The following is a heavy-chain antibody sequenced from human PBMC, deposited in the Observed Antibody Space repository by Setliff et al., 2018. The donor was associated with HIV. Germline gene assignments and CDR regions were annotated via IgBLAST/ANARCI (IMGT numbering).Heavy chain of an antibody. Sequence: SETPSLTCKVSGDSVNSSNYYWSWIRQHPGKGLEWIGYIYYSGSSYYNPSVRSRVIMSLDTSENHFSLKLSSVTAADTAVYYCVRNSFDYVEEEWGQGTQVTVSS. V-gene: IGHV4-31*03. CDR3: VRNSFDYVEEE. D-gene: IGHD3-9*01. CDR2: IYYSGSS. J-gene: IGHJ4*02. CDR1: GDSVNSSNYY.